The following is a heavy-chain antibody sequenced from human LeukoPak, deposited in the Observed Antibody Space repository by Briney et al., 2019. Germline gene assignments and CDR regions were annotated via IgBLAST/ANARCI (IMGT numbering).Heavy chain of an antibody. CDR2: INSDGSTT. V-gene: IGHV3-74*01. D-gene: IGHD5-12*01. CDR3: ARDGLATTPLDY. J-gene: IGHJ4*02. CDR1: GFTFIYYW. Sequence: GGSLRLSCAASGFTFIYYWMYWVRQAPGKGLVWVSRINSDGSTTAYADSVRGRFTISRDNAKNTVYLQMNSLRADDTAVYYCARDGLATTPLDYWGQGALVTVSS.